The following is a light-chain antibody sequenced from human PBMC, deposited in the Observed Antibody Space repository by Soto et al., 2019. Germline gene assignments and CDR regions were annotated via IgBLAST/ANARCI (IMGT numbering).Light chain of an antibody. Sequence: QLVLTQSPSASASLGASVKLTCTLSGGHSNYAIAWHQQQPQKGPRFLMRVDSDGRHTKGDGIPDRFSGSSSGAERYLSISSLQSEDEADYYCQTWATGIRVFGGGTQLTVL. J-gene: IGLJ3*02. CDR1: GGHSNYA. CDR2: VDSDGRH. CDR3: QTWATGIRV. V-gene: IGLV4-69*01.